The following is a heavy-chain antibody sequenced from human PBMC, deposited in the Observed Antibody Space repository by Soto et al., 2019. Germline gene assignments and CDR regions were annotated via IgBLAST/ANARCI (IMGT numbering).Heavy chain of an antibody. Sequence: GSLRLSCAASGFTFSSYSMNWVRQAPGKGLEWVSYISSSSSTIYYADSVKGRFTISRDNAKNSLYLQMNSLRDEDTAVYYCARDPGYSWDNYGMDVWGQGTTVTVSS. CDR1: GFTFSSYS. D-gene: IGHD5-18*01. CDR3: ARDPGYSWDNYGMDV. V-gene: IGHV3-48*02. CDR2: ISSSSSTI. J-gene: IGHJ6*02.